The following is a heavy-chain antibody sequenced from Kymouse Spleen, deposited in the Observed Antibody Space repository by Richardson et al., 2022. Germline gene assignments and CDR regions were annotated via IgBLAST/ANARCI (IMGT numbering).Heavy chain of an antibody. D-gene: IGHD6-13*01,IGHD6-19*01,IGHD6-25*01. CDR1: GGSFSGYY. CDR2: INHSGST. CDR3: ARGGPSRVLDY. V-gene: IGHV4-34*01. J-gene: IGHJ4*02. Sequence: QVQLQQWGAGLLKPSETLSLTCAVYGGSFSGYYWSWIRQPPGKGLEWIGEINHSGSTNYNPSLKSRVTISVDTSKNQFSLKLSSVTAADTAVYYCARGGPSRVLDYWGQGTLVTVSS.